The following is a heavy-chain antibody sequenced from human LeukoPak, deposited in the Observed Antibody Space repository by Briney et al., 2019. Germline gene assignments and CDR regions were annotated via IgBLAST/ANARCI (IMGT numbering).Heavy chain of an antibody. V-gene: IGHV3-23*01. Sequence: GGSLRPSCAASGFTFSTYAMSWVRQAPGKGLEWVSAIIGSGHSTIYADSVKGRFTISRDNSENTLYLQMNSLRAEDTAVYYCVKRDSSGWYYFDYWGQGTLVTVSS. CDR1: GFTFSTYA. CDR2: IIGSGHST. J-gene: IGHJ4*02. CDR3: VKRDSSGWYYFDY. D-gene: IGHD6-19*01.